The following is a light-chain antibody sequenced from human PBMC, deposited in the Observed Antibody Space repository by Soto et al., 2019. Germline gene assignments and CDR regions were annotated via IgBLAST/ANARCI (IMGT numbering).Light chain of an antibody. CDR1: TGAVTSNNH. Sequence: QAVVTQEASLTVSPGGTVTLTCASSTGAVTSNNHPNWFQQKPGQPPRALIYSTTNKHSWTPARFSGSLLGGKAALTLSGVQPEDEADYYCLLYTGNSQPWVFGGGTKLTVL. J-gene: IGLJ3*02. CDR3: LLYTGNSQPWV. CDR2: STT. V-gene: IGLV7-43*01.